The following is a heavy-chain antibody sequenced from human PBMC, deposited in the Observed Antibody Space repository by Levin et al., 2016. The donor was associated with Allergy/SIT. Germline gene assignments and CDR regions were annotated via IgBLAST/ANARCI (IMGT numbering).Heavy chain of an antibody. CDR3: AREGKYWYFDL. Sequence: GESLKISCAASGFTVSSNYMSWVRQAPGKGLEWVSVIYSGGSTYYADSVKGRFTISRDNSKNTLYLQMNSLRAEDTAVYYCAREGKYWYFDLWGRGTLVTVSS. CDR1: GFTVSSNY. CDR2: IYSGGST. J-gene: IGHJ2*01. V-gene: IGHV3-53*01.